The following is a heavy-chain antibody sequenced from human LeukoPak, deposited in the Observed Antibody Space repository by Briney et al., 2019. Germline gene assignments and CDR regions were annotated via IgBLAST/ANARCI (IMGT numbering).Heavy chain of an antibody. D-gene: IGHD3-10*01. V-gene: IGHV3-7*01. CDR2: IKQDGSEK. CDR1: GFTFSSYW. J-gene: IGHJ4*02. CDR3: ASSDYYGSGIYDY. Sequence: PGGSLRLSCAASGFTFSSYWMSWVRQAPGKGLEWVANIKQDGSEKYYVDSVMGRFTISRDNAKNSLYLQMNSLRAEDTAVYYCASSDYYGSGIYDYWGQGTLVTVSS.